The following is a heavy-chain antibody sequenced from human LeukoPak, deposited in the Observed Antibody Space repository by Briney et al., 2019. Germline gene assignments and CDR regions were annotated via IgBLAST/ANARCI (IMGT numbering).Heavy chain of an antibody. CDR1: GGSISSYY. D-gene: IGHD2-15*01. CDR3: ARGAGWLDY. CDR2: IYHSGST. V-gene: IGHV4-59*12. J-gene: IGHJ4*02. Sequence: PSETLSLTCTVSGGSISSYYWSWIRQPPGKGLEWIGYIYHSGSTYYNPSLKSRITISVDMSKNQFSLRLSSVTAADTAVYHCARGAGWLDYWGQGTLVTVSS.